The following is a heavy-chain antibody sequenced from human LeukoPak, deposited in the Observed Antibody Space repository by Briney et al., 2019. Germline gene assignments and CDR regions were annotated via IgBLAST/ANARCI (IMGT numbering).Heavy chain of an antibody. V-gene: IGHV1-18*01. J-gene: IGHJ5*02. D-gene: IGHD6-13*01. CDR2: ISAYNGNT. Sequence: ASVKVSCKASGYTFTNYGISWVRQAPGQGLEWMGWISAYNGNTNYAQKLQGRVTMTTDTSTSTAYMELRSLRSDDTAVYYCARVRIAAAGRTSQYNWFDPWGQGTLVTVSS. CDR1: GYTFTNYG. CDR3: ARVRIAAAGRTSQYNWFDP.